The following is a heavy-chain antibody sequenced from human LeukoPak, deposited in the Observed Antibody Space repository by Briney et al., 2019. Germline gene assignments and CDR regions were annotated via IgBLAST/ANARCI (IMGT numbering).Heavy chain of an antibody. CDR2: MNPDSGNT. CDR1: GYTFTSYE. V-gene: IGHV1-8*01. Sequence: GASVKVSCKASGYTFTSYEINWVRQATGQGLEWMGWMNPDSGNTGCAQKFQGRVTMTRNTSISTAYMELSSLESEDTAVYYCARTPEAITFGGVIVIPANWFDPWGQGTLVIVSS. CDR3: ARTPEAITFGGVIVIPANWFDP. D-gene: IGHD3-16*02. J-gene: IGHJ5*02.